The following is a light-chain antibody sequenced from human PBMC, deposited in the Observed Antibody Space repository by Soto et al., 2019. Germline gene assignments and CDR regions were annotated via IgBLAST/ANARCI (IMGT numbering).Light chain of an antibody. V-gene: IGLV2-14*01. J-gene: IGLJ2*01. CDR3: SSYTTSSTRV. CDR1: SSDVGGYHS. CDR2: EVS. Sequence: QSALTQPASVSGSPGQSITISCTGTSSDVGGYHSVSWYQQHPGIAPKLMIYEVSNRPSGVSNRFSGSTSGNTASLTISGLQAEDEADYYCSSYTTSSTRVFGGGTKLTVL.